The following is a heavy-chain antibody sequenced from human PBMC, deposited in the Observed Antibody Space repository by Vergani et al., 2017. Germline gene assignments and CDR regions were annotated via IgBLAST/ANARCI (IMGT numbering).Heavy chain of an antibody. CDR3: ARPRFTPYCSGGSCHAEYFQH. J-gene: IGHJ1*01. D-gene: IGHD2-15*01. CDR1: GGTFSSYA. V-gene: IGHV1-69*13. Sequence: QVQLVQSGAEVKKPGSSVKVSCKASGGTFSSYAISWVRQAPGQGLEWMGRFIPIFGTANYAQKFQGRVTITADESTSTAYMELSSLRSEDTAVYYCARPRFTPYCSGGSCHAEYFQHWGQGTLVTVSS. CDR2: FIPIFGTA.